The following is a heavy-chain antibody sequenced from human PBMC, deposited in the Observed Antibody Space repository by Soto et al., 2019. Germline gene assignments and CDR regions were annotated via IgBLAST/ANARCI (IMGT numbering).Heavy chain of an antibody. J-gene: IGHJ6*02. V-gene: IGHV1-2*04. CDR2: INPNSGGT. Sequence: GASVKVSCKASGYTFTGYYMHWVRQAPGQGLEWMGWINPNSGGTHYAQKFQGWVTMTRDTSISTAYMELSRLRSDDTAVYYCARLNPYYYYGMDAWGQGTTVTVSS. CDR3: ARLNPYYYYGMDA. CDR1: GYTFTGYY.